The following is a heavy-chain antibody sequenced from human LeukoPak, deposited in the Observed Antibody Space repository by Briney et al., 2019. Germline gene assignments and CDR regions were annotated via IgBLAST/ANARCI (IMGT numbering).Heavy chain of an antibody. D-gene: IGHD6-19*01. CDR1: GYRFSPYW. V-gene: IGHV3-7*03. CDR2: ISDGGRAT. Sequence: QSGGSLRLSCAASGYRFSPYWMSWVRQTPGKGLEWVASISDGGRATYYGDSVRGRFTISRDDARNSLFLQMNGLRADDTAVYYCVRNLAVAGTCFDSWGQGTLVTVSS. CDR3: VRNLAVAGTCFDS. J-gene: IGHJ4*02.